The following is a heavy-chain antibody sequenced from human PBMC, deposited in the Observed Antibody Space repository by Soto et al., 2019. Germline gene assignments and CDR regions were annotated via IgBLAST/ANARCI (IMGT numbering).Heavy chain of an antibody. CDR2: IYHSGSS. J-gene: IGHJ5*02. D-gene: IGHD2-2*01. CDR3: ARVPDR. Sequence: SETLSLTCAVSGGSISSGGYSWSWIRKPPGKSLEWIGYIYHSGSSYYNASLKSRATISVDRSKNQFSLKLSSLTAADTAVYYCARVPDRWGQGTMVTVSS. V-gene: IGHV4-30-2*01. CDR1: GGSISSGGYS.